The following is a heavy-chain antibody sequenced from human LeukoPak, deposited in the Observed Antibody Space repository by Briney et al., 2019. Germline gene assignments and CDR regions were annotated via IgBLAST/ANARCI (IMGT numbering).Heavy chain of an antibody. CDR3: ARDMSYYYYMDV. CDR1: GGSISSGDYY. D-gene: IGHD3-10*02. V-gene: IGHV4-30-4*08. J-gene: IGHJ6*03. Sequence: SETLSLTCTVSGGSISSGDYYWSWIRQPPGKGLEWIGYIYYSGSTYCNPSLKSRVTISVDTPKNQFSLKLSSVTAADTAVYYCARDMSYYYYMDVWGKGTTVTVSS. CDR2: IYYSGST.